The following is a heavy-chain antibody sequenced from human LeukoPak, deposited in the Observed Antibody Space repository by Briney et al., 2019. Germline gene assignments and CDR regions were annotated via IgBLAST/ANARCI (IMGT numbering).Heavy chain of an antibody. CDR1: GFTFGSYA. V-gene: IGHV3-30*04. D-gene: IGHD6-13*01. CDR2: ISYDGSNK. CDR3: ARDNGKFPSAATGDFDY. J-gene: IGHJ4*02. Sequence: GSLRLSCAASGFTFGSYAMHWVRQAPGKGLEWVAVISYDGSNKYYADSVKGRFTISRDNSKNTLYLQMNSLRAEDTAVYYCARDNGKFPSAATGDFDYWGQGTLVTVYS.